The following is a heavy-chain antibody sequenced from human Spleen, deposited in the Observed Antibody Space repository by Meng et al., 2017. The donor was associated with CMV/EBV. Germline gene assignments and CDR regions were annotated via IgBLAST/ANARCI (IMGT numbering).Heavy chain of an antibody. V-gene: IGHV1-3*01. CDR1: GYTFTSYA. CDR3: ARDLLAAAGTIWFDP. CDR2: INAGNGNT. D-gene: IGHD6-13*01. Sequence: QVLLVQSGAEVKKPGASVKVSCKASGYTFTSYAMHWVRQAPGQRLEWMGWINAGNGNTKYSQKFQGRVTITRDTSASTAYMELSSLRSEDTAVYYCARDLLAAAGTIWFDPWGQGTLVTVSS. J-gene: IGHJ5*02.